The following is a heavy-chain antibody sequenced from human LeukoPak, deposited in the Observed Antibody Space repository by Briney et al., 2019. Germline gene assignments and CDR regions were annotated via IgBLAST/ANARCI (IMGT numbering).Heavy chain of an antibody. Sequence: GGSLRLSCAASGFTFSSYWMHWIRQVPGKGLVWVSRLNNDGGSTNYADSVKGRFTISRDNAKNTLYLQMNSLRVEDTAVYYCARGRGGYFDYWGQGTLDTVSS. V-gene: IGHV3-74*01. D-gene: IGHD6-25*01. CDR1: GFTFSSYW. CDR3: ARGRGGYFDY. CDR2: LNNDGGST. J-gene: IGHJ4*02.